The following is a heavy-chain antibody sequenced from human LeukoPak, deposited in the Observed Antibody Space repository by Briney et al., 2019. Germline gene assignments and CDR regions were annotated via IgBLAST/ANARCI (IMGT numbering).Heavy chain of an antibody. CDR2: IIPIFGTA. CDR1: GGTFSSYA. V-gene: IGHV1-69*01. Sequence: SVNVSCKASGGTFSSYAISWVRQAPGQGLEWMGGIIPIFGTANYAQKFQGRVTITADESTSTAYMELSSLRSEDTAVYYCARRGIAAAGDDLDYWGQGTLVTVSS. CDR3: ARRGIAAAGDDLDY. D-gene: IGHD6-13*01. J-gene: IGHJ4*02.